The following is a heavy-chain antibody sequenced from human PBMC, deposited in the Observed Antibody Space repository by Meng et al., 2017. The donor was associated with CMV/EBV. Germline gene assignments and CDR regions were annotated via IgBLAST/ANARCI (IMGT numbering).Heavy chain of an antibody. Sequence: SGFTFSSYWMRWDRQAPGQGLEWVAVISYEGSNKYYADSVKGRFTITRDKSKNTLYLQMNSLRAEDTALYHCARGSSGSYVRGWFDPWGQGTLVTVSS. V-gene: IGHV3-30-3*01. J-gene: IGHJ5*02. CDR3: ARGSSGSYVRGWFDP. CDR1: GFTFSSYW. D-gene: IGHD1-26*01. CDR2: ISYEGSNK.